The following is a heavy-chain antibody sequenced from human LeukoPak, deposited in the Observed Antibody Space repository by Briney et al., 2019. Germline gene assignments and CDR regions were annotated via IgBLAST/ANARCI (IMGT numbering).Heavy chain of an antibody. CDR1: GYTFTSYG. D-gene: IGHD1-14*01. J-gene: IGHJ6*03. CDR2: ISAYNGNT. V-gene: IGHV1-18*01. CDR3: ARDGWGTTITAIYYYYYMDV. Sequence: ASVKVSCKASGYTFTSYGISWVRQAPGQGLEWMGWISAYNGNTNYAQKLQGRVTMTTDTSTSTAYMELSSMRSDDTAVYYCARDGWGTTITAIYYYYYMDVWGKGTTVTVSS.